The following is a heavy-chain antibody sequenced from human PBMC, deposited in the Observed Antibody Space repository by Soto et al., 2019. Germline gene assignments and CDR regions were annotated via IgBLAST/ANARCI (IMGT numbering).Heavy chain of an antibody. J-gene: IGHJ5*01. CDR3: AREGLLHWFES. Sequence: QVHLQESGPGLVKPSETLSLTCAVSGDSIKTVTWWSWLRQLPGTGLEWIGEIKHTGDANANPALRRRVSMSVNRTKNQCFLNLRSVSAADTAVYFCAREGLLHWFESWGQGTLVTVSS. CDR1: GDSIKTVTW. CDR2: IKHTGDA. V-gene: IGHV4-4*02.